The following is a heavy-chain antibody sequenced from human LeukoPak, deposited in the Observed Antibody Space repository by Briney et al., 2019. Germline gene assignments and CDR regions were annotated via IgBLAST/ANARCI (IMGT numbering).Heavy chain of an antibody. V-gene: IGHV1-69*06. CDR1: GGTFSSNA. Sequence: AVKVSCTASGGTFSSNAVSWVRQAHGQGIEWMGRITPIFGTTKYAQKFQGRVTITADKSTSTAYMELSSLRSEDTAVYYCAGWDRDGYNHVYFDYWGQGTLVTVSS. D-gene: IGHD5-24*01. CDR2: ITPIFGTT. J-gene: IGHJ4*02. CDR3: AGWDRDGYNHVYFDY.